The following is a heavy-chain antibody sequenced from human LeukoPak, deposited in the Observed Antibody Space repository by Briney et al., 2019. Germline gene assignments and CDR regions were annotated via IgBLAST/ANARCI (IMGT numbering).Heavy chain of an antibody. CDR2: IYYSGST. D-gene: IGHD3-10*01. CDR3: ARVYASPAYGSGSYTIPHFDY. J-gene: IGHJ4*02. Sequence: SETLSLTCTVSGGSISSSSYYWGWIRQPPGKGLEWIGSIYYSGSTYYNPSLKSRVTISVDTSKNQFSLKLSSVTAADTAVYYCARVYASPAYGSGSYTIPHFDYWGQGTLVTVSS. V-gene: IGHV4-39*07. CDR1: GGSISSSSYY.